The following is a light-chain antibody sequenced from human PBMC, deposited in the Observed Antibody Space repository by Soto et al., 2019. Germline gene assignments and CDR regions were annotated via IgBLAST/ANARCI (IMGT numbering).Light chain of an antibody. CDR3: QHYIAWPE. V-gene: IGKV3-15*01. CDR1: QSVNSN. CDR2: DAS. Sequence: EIVMTQSPATLSMSPGERATLSFRASQSVNSNLAWYQQKPGQAPRLLIYDASTRATGIPARFSGSGSGTEFTLTISSLQSEDFAFYYCQHYIAWPEFGQGTKVDIK. J-gene: IGKJ1*01.